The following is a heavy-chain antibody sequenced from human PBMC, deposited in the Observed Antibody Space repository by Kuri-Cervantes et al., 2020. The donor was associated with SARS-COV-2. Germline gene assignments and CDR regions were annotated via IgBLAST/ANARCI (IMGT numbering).Heavy chain of an antibody. CDR3: ARAPIKNPSNWNLDD. CDR2: INPNSGGT. Sequence: ASVKVSCKASGYTFTGYYMHWVRQAPGQGLEWMGWINPNSGGTNYAQKFQGRVTMTTDTSTSTAYMELRSLRSDDTAVYYCARAPIKNPSNWNLDDWGQGTLVTVSS. CDR1: GYTFTGYY. D-gene: IGHD1-7*01. J-gene: IGHJ4*02. V-gene: IGHV1-2*02.